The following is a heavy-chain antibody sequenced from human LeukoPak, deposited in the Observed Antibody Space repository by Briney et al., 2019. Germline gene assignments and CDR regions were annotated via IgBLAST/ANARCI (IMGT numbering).Heavy chain of an antibody. CDR1: GFTFSNYG. J-gene: IGHJ4*02. CDR3: ATEKGDSPDY. D-gene: IGHD2-21*01. CDR2: ISGSGANT. V-gene: IGHV3-23*01. Sequence: GGSLRLSCAASGFTFSNYGMSWVRQAPGKGLEWVSGISGSGANTYHADSVKGRFTISRDNSKSTLYVQMNSLRAEDTAVYYCATEKGDSPDYWGQGTLVTVSS.